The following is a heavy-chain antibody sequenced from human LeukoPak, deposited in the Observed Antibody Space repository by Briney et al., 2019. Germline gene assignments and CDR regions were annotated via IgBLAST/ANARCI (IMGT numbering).Heavy chain of an antibody. CDR3: ARGGYDLDY. J-gene: IGHJ4*02. V-gene: IGHV1-2*04. CDR2: INPFSGGT. D-gene: IGHD3-22*01. CDR1: GYSFTDYY. Sequence: ASLQVSCKASGYSFTDYYIHWVRQAPGQGLEWMGWINPFSGGTKYAQKFQGWVTMTRDTSISTAYMELSRLTSDDTAVYYCARGGYDLDYWGQGTLVTVSS.